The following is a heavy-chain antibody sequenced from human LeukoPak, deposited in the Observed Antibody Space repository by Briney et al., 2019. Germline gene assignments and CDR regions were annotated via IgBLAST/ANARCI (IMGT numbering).Heavy chain of an antibody. D-gene: IGHD3-22*01. CDR3: ARNGYYDSSGPTPPFGY. CDR2: IYPGDSDT. V-gene: IGHV5-51*01. Sequence: GESLKISCKGSGYSFTSYWIGWVRQMPGKGLEWMGIIYPGDSDTRYSLSFQGQVTISADKSISTAYLQWSSLKASDTAMYYCARNGYYDSSGPTPPFGYWGQGTLVTVSS. J-gene: IGHJ4*02. CDR1: GYSFTSYW.